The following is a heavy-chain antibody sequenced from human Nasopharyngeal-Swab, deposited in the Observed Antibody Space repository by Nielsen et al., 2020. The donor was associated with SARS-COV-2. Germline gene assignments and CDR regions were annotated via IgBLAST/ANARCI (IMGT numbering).Heavy chain of an antibody. V-gene: IGHV1-69*13. Sequence: SVKVSCKASGGTFSSYAISWVRQAPGQGLEWMGGIIPIFGTANYAQKFQGRVTITADESTSTAYMKLSSLRSEDTAVYYCASVRGVRAGWFDPWGQGTLVTVSS. CDR2: IIPIFGTA. CDR1: GGTFSSYA. D-gene: IGHD3-10*01. CDR3: ASVRGVRAGWFDP. J-gene: IGHJ5*02.